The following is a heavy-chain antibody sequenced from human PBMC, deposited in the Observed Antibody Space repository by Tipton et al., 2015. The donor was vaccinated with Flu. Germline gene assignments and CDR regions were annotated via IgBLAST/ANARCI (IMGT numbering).Heavy chain of an antibody. CDR2: ISWNSDTT. Sequence: SLRLSCAASGFSFEDYTMHWVRQAPGKGLEWVSRISWNSDTTYYADSVKGRFTISRDNSKNSLYLHMNSLRTEDTALYYCVKDMGVAAVTEYGFDVWGQGTTVTVFS. CDR1: GFSFEDYT. D-gene: IGHD2-21*02. V-gene: IGHV3-43*01. J-gene: IGHJ6*02. CDR3: VKDMGVAAVTEYGFDV.